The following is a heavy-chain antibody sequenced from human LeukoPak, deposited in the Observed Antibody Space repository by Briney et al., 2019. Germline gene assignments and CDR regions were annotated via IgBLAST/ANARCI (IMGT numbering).Heavy chain of an antibody. CDR3: HGRSSSWYGMDV. J-gene: IGHJ6*02. V-gene: IGHV4-59*01. CDR1: GGSFSGYY. D-gene: IGHD6-13*01. Sequence: SETLSLTCAVYGGSFSGYYWSWIRQPPGKGLEWIGYIYYSGSTNYNPSLKSRVTISVDTSKNQFSLKLSSVTAADTAVYYCHGRSSSWYGMDVWGQGTTVTVSS. CDR2: IYYSGST.